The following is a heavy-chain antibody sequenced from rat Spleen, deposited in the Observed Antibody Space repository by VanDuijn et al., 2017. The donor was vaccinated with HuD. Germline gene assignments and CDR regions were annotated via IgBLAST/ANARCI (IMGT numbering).Heavy chain of an antibody. CDR1: GFSLTSNS. CDR3: TRPLGAFAY. J-gene: IGHJ3*01. Sequence: QVQLKESGPGLVQPSQTLSLPCTVSGFSLTSNSVHWVRQPPGKGLEWMGGIWGDGNTDYNSTLKSRLSISRDTSKSQVFLNMNSLQTDDTAIYFCTRPLGAFAYWGQGTLVTVSS. CDR2: IWGDGNT. V-gene: IGHV2-1*01. D-gene: IGHD5-1*01.